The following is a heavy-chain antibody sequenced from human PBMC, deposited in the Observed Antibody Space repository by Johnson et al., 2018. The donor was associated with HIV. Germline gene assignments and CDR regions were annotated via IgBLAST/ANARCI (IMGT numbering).Heavy chain of an antibody. CDR2: ISYDGSNK. D-gene: IGHD6-13*01. J-gene: IGHJ3*02. Sequence: QVQLVESGGGVVQPGRSLRLSCAASGFTFSSYGMHWVRQAPGKGLEWVAVISYDGSNKYYAASVKGRFTISRDNSKNTLYLQMNSLRAEDTAVYYCAPAGPDAFDIWGQGTMVTVSS. CDR1: GFTFSSYG. V-gene: IGHV3-30*03. CDR3: APAGPDAFDI.